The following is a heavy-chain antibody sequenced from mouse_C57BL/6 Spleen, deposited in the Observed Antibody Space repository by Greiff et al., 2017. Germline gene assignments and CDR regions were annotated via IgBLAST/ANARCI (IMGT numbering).Heavy chain of an antibody. D-gene: IGHD6-2*01. Sequence: EVKLMESEGGLVQPGSSMKLSCTASGFTFSDYYMAWVRQVPEKGLEWVANIKYDGSSTYYLDSLKSRFIISRDNAKNILYLQMSSLKSEDTATYYCARDLWGYFDYWGQGTTLTVSS. CDR2: IKYDGSST. CDR1: GFTFSDYY. V-gene: IGHV5-16*01. J-gene: IGHJ2*01. CDR3: ARDLWGYFDY.